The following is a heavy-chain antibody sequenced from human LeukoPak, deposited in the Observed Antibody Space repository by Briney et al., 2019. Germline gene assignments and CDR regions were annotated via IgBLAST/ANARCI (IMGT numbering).Heavy chain of an antibody. D-gene: IGHD3-10*01. V-gene: IGHV4-38-2*02. CDR2: IYHSGST. CDR3: ARDGSGGFDY. Sequence: SETLSLTCTVSGSSISSGYYWGWIRQPPGRGLEWIGSIYHSGSTYYNPALKSRVTTSVDTSKNQFSLKVISVTAADTAVYYCARDGSGGFDYWGQGTLVTVSS. J-gene: IGHJ4*02. CDR1: GSSISSGYY.